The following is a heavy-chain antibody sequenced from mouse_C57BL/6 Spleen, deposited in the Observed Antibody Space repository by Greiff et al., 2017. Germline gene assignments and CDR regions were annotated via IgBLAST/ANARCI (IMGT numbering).Heavy chain of an antibody. CDR3: AREGGYDGYYFYAMDY. D-gene: IGHD2-3*01. J-gene: IGHJ4*01. Sequence: VQLKQSGPGLVKPSQSLSLTCSVTGYSIPSGYYWNWIRQFPGNKLEWMGYISYDGSNNYNPSLKNRISITRDTSKNQFFLKLNSVTTEDTATYYCAREGGYDGYYFYAMDYWGQGTSVTVSS. CDR2: ISYDGSN. CDR1: GYSIPSGYY. V-gene: IGHV3-6*01.